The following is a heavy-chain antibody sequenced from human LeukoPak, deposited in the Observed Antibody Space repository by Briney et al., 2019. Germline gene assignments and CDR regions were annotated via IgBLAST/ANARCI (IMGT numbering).Heavy chain of an antibody. V-gene: IGHV4-30-2*01. CDR1: GGSISRSDYS. J-gene: IGHJ3*02. Sequence: SETLSLTCTVSGGSISRSDYSWSWIRQPPGKGLEWIGYIYHSGSTYYNPSLKSRVTISVDRSKNQFSLKLSSVTAADTAVYYCARASQDYYDSSGYYSDAFDIWGQGTMVTVSS. CDR2: IYHSGST. D-gene: IGHD3-22*01. CDR3: ARASQDYYDSSGYYSDAFDI.